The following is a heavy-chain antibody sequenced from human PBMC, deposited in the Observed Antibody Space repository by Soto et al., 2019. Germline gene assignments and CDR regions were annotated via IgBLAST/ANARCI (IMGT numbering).Heavy chain of an antibody. CDR2: IRDSASTI. Sequence: QVQLVESGGGLVKPGGSLRLSCSASGFTFNDYYMSWIRQAPGKGLEWVSYIRDSASTIYADSVKGRFTISRDNAKNSLFLQMNSLTAVDTAVYYCARVGYAYGEFDYWGQGTLVTVSS. J-gene: IGHJ4*02. CDR3: ARVGYAYGEFDY. CDR1: GFTFNDYY. V-gene: IGHV3-11*01. D-gene: IGHD5-18*01.